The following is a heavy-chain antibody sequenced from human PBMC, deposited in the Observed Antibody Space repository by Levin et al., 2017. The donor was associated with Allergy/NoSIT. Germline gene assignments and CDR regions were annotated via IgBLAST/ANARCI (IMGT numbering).Heavy chain of an antibody. CDR2: IYSGFYT. Sequence: QSGESLKISCAASGFTVSSNYMSWVRQAPGKGLEWVSVIYSGFYTYYADSVKGRFTISRDNSKNTLYLQMNSLRAEDTAVYYCARLASYPLSYGMDVWGQGTTVTVSS. CDR1: GFTVSSNY. CDR3: ARLASYPLSYGMDV. V-gene: IGHV3-53*01. J-gene: IGHJ6*02. D-gene: IGHD2/OR15-2a*01.